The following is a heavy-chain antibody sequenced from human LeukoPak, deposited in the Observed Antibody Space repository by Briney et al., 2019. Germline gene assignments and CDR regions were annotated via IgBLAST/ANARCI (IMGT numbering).Heavy chain of an antibody. Sequence: GESLKISCKGSGYSFTSYWISWVRQMPGKGLEWMGRIDPSDSYTNYSPSFQGHVTISADKSISTAYLQWSSLKVSDTAMYYCARGYYDILTGYFRASDYWGQGTLVTVSS. CDR3: ARGYYDILTGYFRASDY. CDR1: GYSFTSYW. D-gene: IGHD3-9*01. V-gene: IGHV5-10-1*01. J-gene: IGHJ4*02. CDR2: IDPSDSYT.